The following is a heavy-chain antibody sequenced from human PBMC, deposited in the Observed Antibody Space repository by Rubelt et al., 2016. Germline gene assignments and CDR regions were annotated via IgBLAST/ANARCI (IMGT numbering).Heavy chain of an antibody. D-gene: IGHD6-13*01. CDR1: GGSISSYY. CDR3: ARDLSSTWYKDY. J-gene: IGHJ4*02. V-gene: IGHV4-59*01. CDR2: IYYSGST. Sequence: QVQLQESGPGLVKPSETLSLTCTVSGGSISSYYWSWIRQPPGKGLEWIGYIYYSGSTNYNPSLKSRVTISVDTSKNQFSLKLSAVTAAETDVYYCARDLSSTWYKDYWGQGTLVTVSS.